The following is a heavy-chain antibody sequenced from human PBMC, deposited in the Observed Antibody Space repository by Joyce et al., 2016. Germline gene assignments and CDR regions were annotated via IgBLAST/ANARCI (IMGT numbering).Heavy chain of an antibody. CDR1: GVTFSSYW. J-gene: IGHJ4*02. CDR3: ARLRRWSGPSDC. D-gene: IGHD4-23*01. V-gene: IGHV3-74*03. CDR2: INRDGSST. Sequence: EVQLVESGGGLVQPGGSLRLSCAASGVTFSSYWMYWVRKAPGKGLGCVSRINRDGSSTTYADSVKCRFTISRDNAKNTLYLQMNSLRAENTAVYYCARLRRWSGPSDCWGQGTLVTVSS.